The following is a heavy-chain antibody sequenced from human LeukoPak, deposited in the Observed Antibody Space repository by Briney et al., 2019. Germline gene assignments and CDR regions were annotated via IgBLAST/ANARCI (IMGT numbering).Heavy chain of an antibody. D-gene: IGHD2-2*01. CDR2: INPNSGGT. V-gene: IGHV1-2*02. CDR3: ARVPLGYCSSTSCTDVDY. CDR1: GYTFTGYY. Sequence: ASVKVSCKASGYTFTGYYMHWVRQAPGQGLEWVGWINPNSGGTNYAQKFQGRVTMTRDTSISTAYMELSRLRSDDTAVYYCARVPLGYCSSTSCTDVDYWGQGTLVTVSS. J-gene: IGHJ4*02.